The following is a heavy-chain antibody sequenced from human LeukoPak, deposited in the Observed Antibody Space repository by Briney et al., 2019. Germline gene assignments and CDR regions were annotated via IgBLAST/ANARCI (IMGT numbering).Heavy chain of an antibody. Sequence: GGSLRLSCAASGFTFSSYAMSWVRQAPGKGLEWVSAISGSGGSTYYADSVKGRFTISGDNSKNTLYLQVNSLRAEDTAVYYCAKRYYYDNSGLWDSWGQGTLVTVSS. CDR1: GFTFSSYA. CDR2: ISGSGGST. D-gene: IGHD3-22*01. J-gene: IGHJ4*02. CDR3: AKRYYYDNSGLWDS. V-gene: IGHV3-23*01.